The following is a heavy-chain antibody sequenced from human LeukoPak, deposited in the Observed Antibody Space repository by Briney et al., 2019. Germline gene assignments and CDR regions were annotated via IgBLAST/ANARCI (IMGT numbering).Heavy chain of an antibody. Sequence: ESLKISCTASGLTSGDYAMGWVRQPPGKGLEWIGEINHSGRTNYNPSLKSRVSISVDTSRNQVSLKLTSVTAADTAVYYCARGRLATVVTPSISADFDYWGQGTLVTVSS. V-gene: IGHV4-34*01. J-gene: IGHJ4*02. CDR1: GLTSGDYA. D-gene: IGHD4-23*01. CDR2: INHSGRT. CDR3: ARGRLATVVTPSISADFDY.